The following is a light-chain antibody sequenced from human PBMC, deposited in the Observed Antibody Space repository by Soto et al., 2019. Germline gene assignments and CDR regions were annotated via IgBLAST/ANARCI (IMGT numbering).Light chain of an antibody. CDR2: DAS. CDR1: ESVSSSY. J-gene: IGKJ5*01. Sequence: ETVLSHCPSTLSFSLGERATLSCRASESVSSSYLAWYQQKPGQAPRLLIYDASTRATGIPARFSGSGSGTDFTLTISSLQTADFAVYYCQQRNNWPPITFGQGTKLDIK. CDR3: QQRNNWPPIT. V-gene: IGKV3D-20*02.